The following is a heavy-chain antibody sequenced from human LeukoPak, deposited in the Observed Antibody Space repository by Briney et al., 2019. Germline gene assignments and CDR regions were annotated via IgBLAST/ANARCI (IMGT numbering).Heavy chain of an antibody. D-gene: IGHD3-9*01. CDR3: ARGRYVDWLFEY. J-gene: IGHJ4*02. V-gene: IGHV3-7*03. CDR2: IEQDGGEK. Sequence: GGSLRLSCAASGFRCSDYWMSWVRQAPGKGLEWVANIEQDGGEKYYVDSVKGRFTISRDNAKNSLYLHMNSLRVEDTAVYYCARGRYVDWLFEYWGQGTLVTVSS. CDR1: GFRCSDYW.